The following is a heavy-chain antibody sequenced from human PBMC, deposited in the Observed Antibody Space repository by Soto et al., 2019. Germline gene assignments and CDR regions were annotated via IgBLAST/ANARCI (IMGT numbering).Heavy chain of an antibody. J-gene: IGHJ6*02. CDR3: ARSAACPGYGMDV. V-gene: IGHV1-2*04. Sequence: ASVKVSCKASGYSFTGYYIHWVRQAPRQGLEWLGWINPNSGGTNYAQKFQGWVTMTRDTSISTAYMELSRLRSDDTAVYYCARSAACPGYGMDVWGQWTTVTVSS. D-gene: IGHD6-6*01. CDR2: INPNSGGT. CDR1: GYSFTGYY.